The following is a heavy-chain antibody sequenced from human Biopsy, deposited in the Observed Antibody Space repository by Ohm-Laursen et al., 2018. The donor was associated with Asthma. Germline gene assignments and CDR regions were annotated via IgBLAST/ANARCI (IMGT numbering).Heavy chain of an antibody. Sequence: RSLRLSCAASGITFSTYGMHWVRQAPGKGLEWVAVISYDGSSIYYADSVKGRFTISRDNSKNTLSLQMNSLTAEDTAVYYCAREGVAGTHIEDWGQGTLVTVSS. CDR2: ISYDGSSI. D-gene: IGHD6-19*01. CDR3: AREGVAGTHIED. J-gene: IGHJ4*02. V-gene: IGHV3-30*19. CDR1: GITFSTYG.